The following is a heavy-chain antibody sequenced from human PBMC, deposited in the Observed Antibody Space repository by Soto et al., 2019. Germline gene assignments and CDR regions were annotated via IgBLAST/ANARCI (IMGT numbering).Heavy chain of an antibody. CDR1: GGSISSSSYY. J-gene: IGHJ5*02. D-gene: IGHD3-9*01. CDR3: ASLDYDILTGYYPGAFDP. V-gene: IGHV4-39*01. CDR2: IYYSGST. Sequence: SDTLSLTCTVSGGSISSSSYYWGWIRQPPGKGLEWIGSIYYSGSTYYNPSLKSRVTISVDTSKNQFSLKLSSVTAADTAVYYCASLDYDILTGYYPGAFDPWGQGTLVTVSS.